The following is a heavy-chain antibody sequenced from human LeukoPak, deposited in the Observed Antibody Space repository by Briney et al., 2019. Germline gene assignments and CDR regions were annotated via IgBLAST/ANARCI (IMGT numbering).Heavy chain of an antibody. CDR1: GFTVSNNY. CDR2: IYSTGGI. V-gene: IGHV3-53*01. CDR3: AKAGLGYCSGGSCYLRGFDY. J-gene: IGHJ4*02. D-gene: IGHD2-15*01. Sequence: GGSLRLSCAVSGFTVSNNYMSWVRQAPGKGLEWVSVIYSTGGIHYADSVKGRFTISGDNSKNTLYLQMNSLRAEDTAVYYCAKAGLGYCSGGSCYLRGFDYWGQGTLVTVSS.